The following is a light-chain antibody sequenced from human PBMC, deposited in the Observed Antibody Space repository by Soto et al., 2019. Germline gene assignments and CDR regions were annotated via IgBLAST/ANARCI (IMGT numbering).Light chain of an antibody. CDR3: QQYGTSPWT. CDR2: GAS. CDR1: QSVSSSF. Sequence: EIVLTQSPGTLSLSPGERATLSCRASQSVSSSFLAWYQQKPGQAPRLLIYGASSRATGIPDRFSGSGSGTDSTPTISRLEPEDYAVYYCQQYGTSPWTFGQGTKGESK. V-gene: IGKV3-20*01. J-gene: IGKJ1*01.